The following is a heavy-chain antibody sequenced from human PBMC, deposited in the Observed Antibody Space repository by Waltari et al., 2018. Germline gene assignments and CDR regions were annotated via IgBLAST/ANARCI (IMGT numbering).Heavy chain of an antibody. CDR3: ARASDYDFPQGNYYMDV. D-gene: IGHD3-3*01. J-gene: IGHJ6*03. CDR2: IYYSGST. Sequence: QVQLQQWGAGLLKPSETLSLTCTVSGGSISSYYWSWIRQPPGKGLEWIGYIYYSGSTNYNPSLKSRVTISVDTSKNQFSLKLSSVTAADTAVYYCARASDYDFPQGNYYMDVWGKGTTVTVSS. V-gene: IGHV4-59*01. CDR1: GGSISSYY.